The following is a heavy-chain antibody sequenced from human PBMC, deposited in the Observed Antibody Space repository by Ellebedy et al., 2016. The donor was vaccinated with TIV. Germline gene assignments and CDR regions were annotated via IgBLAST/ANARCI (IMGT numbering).Heavy chain of an antibody. J-gene: IGHJ5*02. Sequence: PGGSLRLSCAASGFTFSGYWMNWVRQAPGKGLEWVANIKEDGTEKYYVDSVKGRFTISRENAKNSLYLQMNSLRAEDTAVYYCARDTKTYYYGSGSYYPNWFDPWGQGTLVTVSS. CDR1: GFTFSGYW. CDR2: IKEDGTEK. CDR3: ARDTKTYYYGSGSYYPNWFDP. D-gene: IGHD3-10*01. V-gene: IGHV3-7*03.